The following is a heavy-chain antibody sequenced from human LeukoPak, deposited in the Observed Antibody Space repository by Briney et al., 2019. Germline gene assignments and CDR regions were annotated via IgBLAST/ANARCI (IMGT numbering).Heavy chain of an antibody. Sequence: PSETLSLTCTVSGYSISSGNYWGWIRQPPGKGLEWIGEINHSGSTNYNPSLKSRVTISVDTSKNQFSLKLSSVTAADTAVYYCARLSRGMISYWGQGTLVTVSS. V-gene: IGHV4-38-2*02. CDR1: GYSISSGNY. CDR2: INHSGST. J-gene: IGHJ4*02. CDR3: ARLSRGMISY. D-gene: IGHD3/OR15-3a*01.